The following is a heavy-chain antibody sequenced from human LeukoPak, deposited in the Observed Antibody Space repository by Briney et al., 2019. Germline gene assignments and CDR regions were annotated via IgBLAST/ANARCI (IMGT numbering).Heavy chain of an antibody. CDR3: VKEPTPEWLVHYFDY. Sequence: GGSLRLSCAASGFTFSSYAMSWVRQAPGKGLEWVSAISGSGGSTYYADSVKGRFTISRDNSKNTLYLQMNSLRAEDTAVYYCVKEPTPEWLVHYFDYWGQGTLVTVSS. CDR2: ISGSGGST. D-gene: IGHD6-19*01. V-gene: IGHV3-23*01. CDR1: GFTFSSYA. J-gene: IGHJ4*02.